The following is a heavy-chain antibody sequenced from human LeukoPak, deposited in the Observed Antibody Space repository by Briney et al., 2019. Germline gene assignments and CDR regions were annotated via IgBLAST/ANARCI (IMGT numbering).Heavy chain of an antibody. CDR3: ARGLVLVPIYNWFDP. D-gene: IGHD6-13*01. J-gene: IGHJ5*02. Sequence: GGSLRLSCAASGFTFSSYWMSWVRQAPGKGLEWVAVISYDGSNKYYADSVKGRFTISRDNSKNTLYLQMNSLRAEDTAVYYCARGLVLVPIYNWFDPWGQGTLVTVSS. V-gene: IGHV3-30-3*01. CDR1: GFTFSSYW. CDR2: ISYDGSNK.